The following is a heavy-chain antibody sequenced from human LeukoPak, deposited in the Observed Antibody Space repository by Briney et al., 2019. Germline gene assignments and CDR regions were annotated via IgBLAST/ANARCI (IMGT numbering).Heavy chain of an antibody. Sequence: ASVKVSCKASGYTFTGYYMHWVRQAPGQGLEWMGWINPNSGGTNYAQKFQGRVTMTRDTSISTAYMELSRLRSDDTAVYYCARPYSSGWFPSFFDYWGQGTLVTVSS. V-gene: IGHV1-2*02. CDR1: GYTFTGYY. D-gene: IGHD6-19*01. CDR2: INPNSGGT. J-gene: IGHJ4*02. CDR3: ARPYSSGWFPSFFDY.